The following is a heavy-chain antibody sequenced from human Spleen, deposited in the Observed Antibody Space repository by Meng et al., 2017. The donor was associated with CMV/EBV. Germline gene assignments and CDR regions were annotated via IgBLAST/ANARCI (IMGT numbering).Heavy chain of an antibody. V-gene: IGHV3-74*01. D-gene: IGHD2-2*01. CDR1: GFTFSNYW. J-gene: IGHJ6*02. CDR2: INSDGSST. Sequence: GESLKISCAASGFTFSNYWMHWVRQAPGKGLVWVSRINSDGSSTSYADSVKGRFTISRDNAKSTLYLQMNSLGAEDTAVYYCVCLVVPADSKYYGMDVWGQGTTVTVSS. CDR3: VCLVVPADSKYYGMDV.